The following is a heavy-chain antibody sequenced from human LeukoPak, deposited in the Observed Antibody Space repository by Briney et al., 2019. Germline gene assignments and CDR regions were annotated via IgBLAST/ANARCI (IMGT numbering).Heavy chain of an antibody. CDR2: LWSDGSKS. J-gene: IGHJ4*02. V-gene: IGHV3-33*01. D-gene: IGHD2-2*02. CDR3: AADACSSGSCYIDY. CDR1: GLPFSSYG. Sequence: PGGSLRLSCAPSGLPFSSYGFHWVRQAPGKGLEWVAVLWSDGSKSYYADSVKGRFTFSRDNSQSTLFLQMNSLRDEDTAVYYCAADACSSGSCYIDYWGQGTLVTVSS.